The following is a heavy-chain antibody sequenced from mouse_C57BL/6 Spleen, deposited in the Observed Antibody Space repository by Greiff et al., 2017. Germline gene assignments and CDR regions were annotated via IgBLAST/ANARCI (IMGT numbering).Heavy chain of an antibody. CDR3: ARGVVATWDYAMDD. CDR1: GFTFSSYG. J-gene: IGHJ4*01. CDR2: LSSGGSYT. Sequence: VQLKESGGDLVKPGGSLKLSCAASGFTFSSYGMSWVRQTPDKRLEWVATLSSGGSYTYYPDSVKGRFTISRDNAKNTLYLQMSSLKSEDTAMYYCARGVVATWDYAMDDWGQGTSVTVSS. D-gene: IGHD1-1*01. V-gene: IGHV5-6*01.